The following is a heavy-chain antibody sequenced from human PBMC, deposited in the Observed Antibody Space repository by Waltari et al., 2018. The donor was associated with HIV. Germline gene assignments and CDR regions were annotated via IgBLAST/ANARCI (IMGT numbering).Heavy chain of an antibody. V-gene: IGHV1-3*01. CDR2: VTPGNGKP. CDR3: MRGPSCSGGTCYPVFDL. D-gene: IGHD2-15*01. J-gene: IGHJ4*02. CDR1: GYNFTSFG. Sequence: QVQLVQSGPEVKKPGASVTISCKASGYNFTSFGVHWVRQAPGQRPEWVAWVTPGNGKPRYSRKLQTRLTVTRDESAETAYMALTSLKFEDTAVFYCMRGPSCSGGTCYPVFDLWGQGTLVIVSS.